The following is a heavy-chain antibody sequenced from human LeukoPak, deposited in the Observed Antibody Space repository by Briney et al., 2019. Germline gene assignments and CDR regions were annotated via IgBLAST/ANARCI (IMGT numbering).Heavy chain of an antibody. J-gene: IGHJ6*03. Sequence: PGGSLRLSCAASGFTFGSYPMPGSPRAPGKGLEGVAVFSYVGSNKYYADSVKGRFTISRDNAKNSLYLQMNSLRAEDTAVYYCARAEDCSSTSCYIPGFLRGYYYYMDVWGKGTTVTVSS. CDR3: ARAEDCSSTSCYIPGFLRGYYYYMDV. V-gene: IGHV3-30-3*01. CDR1: GFTFGSYP. CDR2: FSYVGSNK. D-gene: IGHD2-2*02.